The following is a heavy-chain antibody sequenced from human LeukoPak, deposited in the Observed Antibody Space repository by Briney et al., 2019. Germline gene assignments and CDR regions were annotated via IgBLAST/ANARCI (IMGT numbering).Heavy chain of an antibody. CDR2: ICGSGDKT. CDR1: GFTFNRNA. Sequence: GGSLRLSCAASGFTFNRNAISWVRQAPGKGLEWVSTICGSGDKTFYADSVKGRFTISRDNSKNMLHLQMISLTGEDTALYYCVRRGDASSGWGYHDYWGQGALVTVSS. D-gene: IGHD6-19*01. V-gene: IGHV3-23*01. CDR3: VRRGDASSGWGYHDY. J-gene: IGHJ4*02.